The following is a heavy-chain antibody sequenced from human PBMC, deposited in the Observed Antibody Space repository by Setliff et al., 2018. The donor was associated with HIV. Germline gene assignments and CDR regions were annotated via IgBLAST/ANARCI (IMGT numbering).Heavy chain of an antibody. CDR1: GFTFSVHG. D-gene: IGHD4-4*01. J-gene: IGHJ3*02. CDR3: AKDGDYRNGDYDAFDI. CDR2: INYDESSE. V-gene: IGHV3-30*02. Sequence: SGGSLRLSCAASGFTFSVHGMHWVRQAPDKGLEWVAFINYDESSEYYADSVKGRVSISRDNSKNTVDLHMNSLRTEDTAVYYCAKDGDYRNGDYDAFDIWGLGTMVTVS.